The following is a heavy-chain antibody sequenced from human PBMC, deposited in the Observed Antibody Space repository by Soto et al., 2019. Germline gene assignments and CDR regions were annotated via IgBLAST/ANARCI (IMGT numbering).Heavy chain of an antibody. V-gene: IGHV3-7*01. J-gene: IGHJ4*02. CDR1: GFTFSSYW. CDR2: IKQDGSEK. D-gene: IGHD4-17*01. CDR3: ARERGYYGDYGPVTYYFDY. Sequence: GGSLRLSCAASGFTFSSYWMSWVRQAPGKGLEWVANIKQDGSEKYYVDSVKGRFTISRDNAKNSLYLQMNSLRAEDTAVYYCARERGYYGDYGPVTYYFDYWGQGTLVTVSS.